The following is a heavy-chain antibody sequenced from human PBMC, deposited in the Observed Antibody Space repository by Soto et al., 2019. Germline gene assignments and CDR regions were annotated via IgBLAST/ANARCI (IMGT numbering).Heavy chain of an antibody. D-gene: IGHD6-13*01. V-gene: IGHV3-33*01. CDR3: ARGIRAAAAPYYYYGMDV. CDR2: IWYDGSNK. J-gene: IGHJ6*02. Sequence: PGVSMRLSCAAAGFTFSSYCMHWVRKATGRGLEWVAVIWYDGSNKYYADSVKGRFTISRDNSKNTLYLQMNSLRAEDTAVYYYARGIRAAAAPYYYYGMDVWGQGTTVTVSS. CDR1: GFTFSSYC.